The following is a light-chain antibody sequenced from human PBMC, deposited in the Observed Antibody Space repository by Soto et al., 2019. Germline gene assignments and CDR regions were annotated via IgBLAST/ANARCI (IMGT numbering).Light chain of an antibody. V-gene: IGKV3D-15*01. Sequence: VVLTQSPATLSLSPGEPATLSCRASRDVYINALAWYQQKPGRTPTLLIYGASTRATGIPDRFSASGSGTEFSLTISSLESEDFAVYYCQRYNASPYTFGPGTNLEI. CDR2: GAS. CDR1: RDVYINA. J-gene: IGKJ2*01. CDR3: QRYNASPYT.